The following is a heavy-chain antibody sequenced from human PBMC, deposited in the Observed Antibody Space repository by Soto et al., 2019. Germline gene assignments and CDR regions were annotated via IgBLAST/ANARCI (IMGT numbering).Heavy chain of an antibody. CDR2: IYYSGIT. CDR1: VGSITSYY. J-gene: IGHJ5*02. Sequence: SETLSLTCTVSVGSITSYYWSLIRQPPGKGLEWIGYIYYSGITNYNPSLKSRVTISVDTSKNQFSLKLSSVTAAETAVYYCARDLVYCSGTNRHPYFGPWSEGSMVTVS. D-gene: IGHD2-2*01. CDR3: ARDLVYCSGTNRHPYFGP. V-gene: IGHV4-59*01.